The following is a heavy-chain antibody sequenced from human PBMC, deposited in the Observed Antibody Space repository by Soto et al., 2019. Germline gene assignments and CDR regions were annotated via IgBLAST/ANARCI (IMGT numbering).Heavy chain of an antibody. D-gene: IGHD2-8*01. CDR1: GFTFSDYY. CDR3: VRNAMVWFVP. V-gene: IGHV3-72*01. CDR2: VKHRPKKYDT. Sequence: EIQLVESGGGSVQPGGSLRLSCVASGFTFSDYYMDWVRQAPGKGLEWVARVKHRPKKYDTEYAASVTGRFIISRDDSHNSMFLQRNSLKAEDTAVYYCVRNAMVWFVPWGQGNLVTVSS. J-gene: IGHJ5*02.